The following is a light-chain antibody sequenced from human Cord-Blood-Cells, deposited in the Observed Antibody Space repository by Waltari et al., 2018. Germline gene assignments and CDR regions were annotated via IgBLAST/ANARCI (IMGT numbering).Light chain of an antibody. Sequence: DIQMTQSPSSLSASVGDRVTITCRASQSISSYLNWYQQKPGKAPKLLSYAASSLQSGVPSRFSGSGSVTDFTLNISSLQPEDFATYYFQQSYSTQWTFGQGTKVEIK. J-gene: IGKJ1*01. CDR3: QQSYSTQWT. CDR1: QSISSY. CDR2: AAS. V-gene: IGKV1-39*01.